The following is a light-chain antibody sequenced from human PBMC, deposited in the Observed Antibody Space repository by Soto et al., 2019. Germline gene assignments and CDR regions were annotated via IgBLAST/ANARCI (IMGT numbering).Light chain of an antibody. CDR1: SSNIGAGYD. CDR2: GNS. Sequence: QSVLTQTPSVSGAPGQRVTISCTGRSSNIGAGYDVHWYQQLPGTAPKLLIYGNSNRPSGVPDRFSGSKSGTSASLAITGLQAEDEADFYCQSHDSSLSAYVFGTGTKVTVL. CDR3: QSHDSSLSAYV. J-gene: IGLJ1*01. V-gene: IGLV1-40*01.